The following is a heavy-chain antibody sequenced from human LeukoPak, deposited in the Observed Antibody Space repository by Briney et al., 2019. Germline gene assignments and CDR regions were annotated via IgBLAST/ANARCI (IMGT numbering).Heavy chain of an antibody. V-gene: IGHV4-34*01. D-gene: IGHD5-24*01. CDR2: VNHSGST. CDR1: GGSFSDYY. Sequence: SETLSLTCTVYGGSFSDYYCTWIRQPPGKGLEWIGEVNHSGSTNYNPSLKSRVTISVDTSKNQFSLKLSSVTAADTAVYYCVYEGDGHNFLWGRGTLVTVSS. J-gene: IGHJ2*01. CDR3: VYEGDGHNFL.